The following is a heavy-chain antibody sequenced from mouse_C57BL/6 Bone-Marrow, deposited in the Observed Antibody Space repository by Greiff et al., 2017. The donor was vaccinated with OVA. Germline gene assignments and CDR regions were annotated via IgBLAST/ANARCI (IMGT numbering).Heavy chain of an antibody. CDR3: ARRTAQATYYFDY. Sequence: VQLQQPGAELVKPGASVKLSCKASGYTFTSYWMQWVKQRPGQGLEWIGAIDPSDSYTNYNQKFKGTATLTVDTSSSTAYMQLSSLTSEDSAVYYCARRTAQATYYFDYWGQGTTLTVSS. CDR1: GYTFTSYW. CDR2: IDPSDSYT. J-gene: IGHJ2*01. V-gene: IGHV1-50*01. D-gene: IGHD3-2*02.